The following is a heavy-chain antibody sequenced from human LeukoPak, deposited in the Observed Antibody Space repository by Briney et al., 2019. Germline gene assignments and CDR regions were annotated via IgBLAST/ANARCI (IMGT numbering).Heavy chain of an antibody. J-gene: IGHJ4*02. CDR2: INSYGSST. CDR1: GLTFSNYW. Sequence: GGSLTLFCAASGLTFSNYWTHWARHTPGEGLVWVSCINSYGSSTSYADSVKGRFTISRDNAKNTLYLQMNSLRAEDTAVYYCTSTLHSYCGGDCLGYWGQGTLVTVSS. CDR3: TSTLHSYCGGDCLGY. D-gene: IGHD2-21*02. V-gene: IGHV3-74*01.